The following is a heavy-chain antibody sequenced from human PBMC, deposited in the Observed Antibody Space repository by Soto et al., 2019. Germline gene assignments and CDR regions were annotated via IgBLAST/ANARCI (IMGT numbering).Heavy chain of an antibody. D-gene: IGHD2-2*01. V-gene: IGHV4-39*01. CDR3: ARHPPSRFEPRRGYYGMDV. CDR1: GGSMSGSSHF. Sequence: QLQLQESGPGPVKPSETLSLTCSVSGGSMSGSSHFWGWIRQPPGKGLEWMGSIYYTGSAYYHPSPESRVTVTVDTSRNQFSLKLNSVTAADAGVYYCARHPPSRFEPRRGYYGMDVWGQGTTVTVSS. CDR2: IYYTGSA. J-gene: IGHJ6*02.